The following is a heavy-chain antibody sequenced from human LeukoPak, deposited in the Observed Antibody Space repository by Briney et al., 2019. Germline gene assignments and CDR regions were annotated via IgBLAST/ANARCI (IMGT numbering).Heavy chain of an antibody. D-gene: IGHD6-19*01. CDR1: GYTFTGYY. Sequence: ASVKVSCKASGYTFTGYYMHWVRQAPGQGLEWMGWINPNSGGTNYAQKFQGRVTMTRDTSISTAYMELSRLRSDDTAVYYCARDDSSGWYLVPGWFDTWGQGTLVTVSS. V-gene: IGHV1-2*02. J-gene: IGHJ5*02. CDR3: ARDDSSGWYLVPGWFDT. CDR2: INPNSGGT.